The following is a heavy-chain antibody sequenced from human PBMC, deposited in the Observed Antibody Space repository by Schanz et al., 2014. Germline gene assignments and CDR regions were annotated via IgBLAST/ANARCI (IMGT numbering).Heavy chain of an antibody. D-gene: IGHD2-8*01. CDR1: GFSFSTYG. J-gene: IGHJ5*02. V-gene: IGHV3-21*01. CDR2: ISSASMYT. CDR3: ASTRGGDASFAS. Sequence: EVRLVESGGGLVKPGGSLRLSCAASGFSFSTYGMTWVRQHPGKGLEWVRSISSASMYTYQADSMSGRFTISRDSAKNSLYMQVNNVNAEDSAVYRYASTRGGDASFASWGRGTLVTVSS.